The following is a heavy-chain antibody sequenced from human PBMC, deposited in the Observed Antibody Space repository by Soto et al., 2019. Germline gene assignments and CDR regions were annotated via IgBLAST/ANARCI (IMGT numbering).Heavy chain of an antibody. Sequence: GGSLRLSCAASGFTFNIRGMHWVRQAPGRGLEWVAIVSADGNEKYYADSVKGRFSISRDNPKNVLYLQMDSLRDDDTAMYYCVKEDSGFYFDYWVHGTLVTVSS. CDR1: GFTFNIRG. CDR2: VSADGNEK. J-gene: IGHJ4*01. D-gene: IGHD1-26*01. CDR3: VKEDSGFYFDY. V-gene: IGHV3-30*18.